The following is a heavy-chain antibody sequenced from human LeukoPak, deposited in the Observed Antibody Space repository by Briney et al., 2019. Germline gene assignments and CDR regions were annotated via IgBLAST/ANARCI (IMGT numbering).Heavy chain of an antibody. CDR1: GYTFTSNY. V-gene: IGHV1-2*02. D-gene: IGHD3-10*01. CDR2: INPNSGGT. Sequence: ASVKVSCKAFGYTFTSNYMHWVRQAPGQGLEWMGWINPNSGGTNYAQKFQGRVTMTRDTSISTAYMELSRLRSDDTAVYYCARASLLRGSGSHTRDWFDPWGQGTLVTVSS. J-gene: IGHJ5*02. CDR3: ARASLLRGSGSHTRDWFDP.